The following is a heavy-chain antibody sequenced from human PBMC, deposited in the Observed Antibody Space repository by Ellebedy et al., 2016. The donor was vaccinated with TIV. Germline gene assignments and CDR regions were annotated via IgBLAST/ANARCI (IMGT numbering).Heavy chain of an antibody. CDR2: IYSSGIT. CDR3: ARVDYGLAFHI. J-gene: IGHJ3*02. CDR1: GFTVSSNY. D-gene: IGHD3-16*01. V-gene: IGHV3-66*01. Sequence: GGSLRLSCAASGFTVSSNYMSWVRQAPGKGLEWVSVIYSSGITYYADSVKGRFTISSDNSRDNSKNTVYLQMNSLRAEDTAVYYCARVDYGLAFHIWGQGTMVTVSS.